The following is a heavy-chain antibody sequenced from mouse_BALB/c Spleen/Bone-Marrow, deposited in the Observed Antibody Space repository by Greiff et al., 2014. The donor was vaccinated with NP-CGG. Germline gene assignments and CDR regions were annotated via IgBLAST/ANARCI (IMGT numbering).Heavy chain of an antibody. D-gene: IGHD1-2*01. CDR1: GFSLTSYG. Sequence: VKLMESGPGLVAPSQSLSISCTVSGFSLTSYGVHWVRQPPGKGLEWLGVIWADGSTNYNSALMSRLSISKDNSKSQVFLKMNSLQTDDTAMYYCARITTATGAMYYWGQGTSVTVSS. CDR2: IWADGST. J-gene: IGHJ4*01. V-gene: IGHV2-9*02. CDR3: ARITTATGAMYY.